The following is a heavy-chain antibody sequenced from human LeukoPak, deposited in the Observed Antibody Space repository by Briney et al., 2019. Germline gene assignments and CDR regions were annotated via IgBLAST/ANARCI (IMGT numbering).Heavy chain of an antibody. CDR1: GGTFSSYA. Sequence: SVKVSCKASGGTFSSYAISWVRQAPGQGLEWMGGIIPILDIANYAEKFQGRVTITADKSTSTVYMELSSLRSEDTAVYYCARTERGDPPYYYFYMDVWGKWTTVTVSS. CDR3: ARTERGDPPYYYFYMDV. CDR2: IIPILDIA. V-gene: IGHV1-69*17. J-gene: IGHJ6*03. D-gene: IGHD1-26*01.